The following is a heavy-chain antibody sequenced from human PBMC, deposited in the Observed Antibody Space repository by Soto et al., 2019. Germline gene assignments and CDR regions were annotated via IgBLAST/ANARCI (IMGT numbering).Heavy chain of an antibody. Sequence: PGGSLRLSCQASGFKFDNYGMHWVRQAPGKGLEWVAVITYDGSNKYYADSVKGRFTISRDNSKNTLSLHLNTLKPEDTAVYHCAKDRVGGTFYTPLGFWGQGTLVTVSS. D-gene: IGHD1-7*01. CDR1: GFKFDNYG. J-gene: IGHJ4*02. V-gene: IGHV3-30*18. CDR2: ITYDGSNK. CDR3: AKDRVGGTFYTPLGF.